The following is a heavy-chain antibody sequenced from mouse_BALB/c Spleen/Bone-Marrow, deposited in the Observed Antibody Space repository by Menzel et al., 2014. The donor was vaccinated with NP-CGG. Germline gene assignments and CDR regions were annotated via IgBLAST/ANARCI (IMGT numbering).Heavy chain of an antibody. CDR3: ARSYGNYDAWFAH. Sequence: EVQLQQSGPELVKPGASVKISCKASGYTFTDYNMHWVKQSHGKSLEWIGYIYPYNGGAGYNQKFKSKATLTVDNSSSTAYMELRSLTSDDSAVYYCARSYGNYDAWFAHWGQGTLVIVSA. CDR1: GYTFTDYN. CDR2: IYPYNGGA. J-gene: IGHJ3*01. D-gene: IGHD2-1*01. V-gene: IGHV1S29*02.